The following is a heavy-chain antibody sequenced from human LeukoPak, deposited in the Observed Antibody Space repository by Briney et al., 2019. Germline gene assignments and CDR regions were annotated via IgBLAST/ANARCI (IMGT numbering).Heavy chain of an antibody. D-gene: IGHD2-15*01. V-gene: IGHV3-53*01. Sequence: GGSLRLSCAASGFTVSSNYMGWVRQAPGKGLEWVSVLYSSSYTYHADSVKGRFSISRDNSKNTLYLQMNSLRAEDTAVYYCARDLGGTGTFDIWGQGTMVTVSS. CDR1: GFTVSSNY. CDR2: LYSSSYT. J-gene: IGHJ3*02. CDR3: ARDLGGTGTFDI.